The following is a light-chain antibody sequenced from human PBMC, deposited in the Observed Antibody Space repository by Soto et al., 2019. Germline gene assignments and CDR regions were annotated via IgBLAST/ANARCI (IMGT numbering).Light chain of an antibody. CDR2: DVS. V-gene: IGLV2-14*02. CDR1: SSDVGSYNL. CDR3: SSYTSSSTPYV. Sequence: QSVLTQPASVSGSPGQSITISGTGTSSDVGSYNLVCWYQQHPGKAPNLMIYDVSNRPTGVSNRFSGSKSGNTASLTISGLQAEDEADYYCSSYTSSSTPYVFGTGTKVTVL. J-gene: IGLJ1*01.